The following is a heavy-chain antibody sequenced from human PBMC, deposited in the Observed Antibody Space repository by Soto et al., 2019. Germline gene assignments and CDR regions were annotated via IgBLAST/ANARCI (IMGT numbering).Heavy chain of an antibody. CDR3: VRGKFQGQGLDAFAT. CDR1: GFSLTGSGMA. CDR2: ISWDDDK. D-gene: IGHD1-1*01. V-gene: IGHV2-5*02. J-gene: IGHJ5*02. Sequence: SGGTLVYPTQTLTLPCTVSGFSLTGSGMARGWIRQPPGKALEWLAVISWDDDKRYSPSLKTRLPITKNTSTNQVILTLTNMNPVDTATCFCVRGKFQGQGLDAFATWARGTVAPVSS.